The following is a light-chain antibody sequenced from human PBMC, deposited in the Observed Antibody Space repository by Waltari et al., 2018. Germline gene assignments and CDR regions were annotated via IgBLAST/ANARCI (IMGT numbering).Light chain of an antibody. CDR3: QQYNDWPLT. Sequence: EIVMTQSPIILSVSPGERATLSCRASHSVGTHLAWYQQRPGQPPRLVIFAAATRATCVPVRFSGSGSGTEFTLTISSLQSEDFAVYYCQQYNDWPLTFGGGT. J-gene: IGKJ4*01. CDR2: AAA. V-gene: IGKV3-15*01. CDR1: HSVGTH.